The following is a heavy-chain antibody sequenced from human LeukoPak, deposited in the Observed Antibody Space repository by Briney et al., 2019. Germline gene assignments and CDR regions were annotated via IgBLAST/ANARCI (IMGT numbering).Heavy chain of an antibody. CDR3: ARGGYSPNDY. D-gene: IGHD5-24*01. CDR2: ISGSGGST. CDR1: GFTFSSYA. J-gene: IGHJ4*02. Sequence: GGSLRLSCAASGFTFSSYAMSWVRQAPGKGLEWVSAISGSGGSTYYADSVKGRFTISRDNSKNTLYLQMNSLRAEDAAVYYCARGGYSPNDYWGQGTLVTVSS. V-gene: IGHV3-23*01.